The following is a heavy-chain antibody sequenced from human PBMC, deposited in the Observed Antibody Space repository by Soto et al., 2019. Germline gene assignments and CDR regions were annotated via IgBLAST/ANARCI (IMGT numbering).Heavy chain of an antibody. V-gene: IGHV1-46*01. CDR1: GYTFTSYY. D-gene: IGHD6-6*01. CDR3: ARLNEQLVPYFDY. J-gene: IGHJ4*02. CDR2: INPSGGST. Sequence: ASVKVSCKASGYTFTSYYMHWVRQAPGQGLEWMGIINPSGGSTSYAQKFQGRVTMTRDTSTSTVYMELSSVTAADTAVYYCARLNEQLVPYFDYWGQGTLVTVSS.